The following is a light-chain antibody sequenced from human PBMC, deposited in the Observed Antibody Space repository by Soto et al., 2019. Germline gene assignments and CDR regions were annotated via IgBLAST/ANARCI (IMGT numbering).Light chain of an antibody. CDR1: QSISTNS. CDR3: HQYDTSPLS. CDR2: AAS. J-gene: IGKJ4*01. V-gene: IGKV3-20*01. Sequence: EIVLTQSPGTVSLSAGERATLSCRASQSISTNSLAWYQQKPGQAPRLLIYAASSRATGIPDRFAGSGYGTDFTLTISSLEPEDFAVYFCHQYDTSPLSFGGGTKVGMK.